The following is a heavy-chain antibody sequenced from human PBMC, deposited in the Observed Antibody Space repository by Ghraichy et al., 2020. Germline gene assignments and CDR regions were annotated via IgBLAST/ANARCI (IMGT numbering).Heavy chain of an antibody. CDR2: ITSSGSTM. D-gene: IGHD3-9*01. CDR3: ARVIVLTRGDAVDI. V-gene: IGHV3-48*03. J-gene: IGHJ3*02. CDR1: GFSFSSYE. Sequence: SLNISCEASGFSFSSYEFNWVRQAPGKGLEWVSYITSSGSTMLYADSVKGRFTISRDNATKSLYLQMNSLRAEEPAVYYCARVIVLTRGDAVDIWGQGTMVTVSS.